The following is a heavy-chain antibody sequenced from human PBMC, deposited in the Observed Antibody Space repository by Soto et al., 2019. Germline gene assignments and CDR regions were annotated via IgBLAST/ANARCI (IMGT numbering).Heavy chain of an antibody. D-gene: IGHD3-22*01. CDR1: GGTFSKNT. Sequence: SVKVSCKASGGTFSKNTISWVRQAPGQGLEWMGGIMPVFGRPNYAQKFQGRVTITADEYTRTAYMELSRLKSDDTAVYYCARQFDYDTSGYYYAYWGQGTQVTAPQ. CDR3: ARQFDYDTSGYYYAY. CDR2: IMPVFGRP. J-gene: IGHJ4*02. V-gene: IGHV1-69*13.